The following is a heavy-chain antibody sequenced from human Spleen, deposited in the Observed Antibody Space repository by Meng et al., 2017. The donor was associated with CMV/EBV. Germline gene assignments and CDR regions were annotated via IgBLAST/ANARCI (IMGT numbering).Heavy chain of an antibody. CDR2: MNPNSGNT. D-gene: IGHD3-9*01. CDR3: ARGSLILRYFDWLWYYYGMDV. CDR1: GYTFTSYD. V-gene: IGHV1-8*03. J-gene: IGHJ6*02. Sequence: ASVKVSCKASGYTFTSYDINWVRQATGQGLEWMGWMNPNSGNTGYAQKFQGRVTITRNTSISTAYMELSSLRSEDTAVYYCARGSLILRYFDWLWYYYGMDVWGQGTMVTVSS.